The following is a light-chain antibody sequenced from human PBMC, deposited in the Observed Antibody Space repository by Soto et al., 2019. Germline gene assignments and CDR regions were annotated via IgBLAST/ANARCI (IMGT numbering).Light chain of an antibody. CDR2: GAS. J-gene: IGKJ5*01. Sequence: EIVMTQSPATLSVSPGERATLSCRASQSVSSNLAWYQQKPGQAPRLLIYGASTMATGIPARFSGSGSGTAFTLTIKSLESTDFVIYYCQQYNNWPPITFCQGTRREIK. V-gene: IGKV3-15*01. CDR1: QSVSSN. CDR3: QQYNNWPPIT.